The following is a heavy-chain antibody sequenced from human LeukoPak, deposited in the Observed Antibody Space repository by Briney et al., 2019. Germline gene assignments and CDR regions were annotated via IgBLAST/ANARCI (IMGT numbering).Heavy chain of an antibody. V-gene: IGHV4-34*01. Sequence: SETLSLTCTVSGGSISGYYWSWIRQPPGKGLEWIGEINHSGSTNYNPSLKSRVTISVDTSKNQFSLKLSSVTAADTAVYYCARGPRYFDWLLDFDYWGQGTLVTVSS. CDR1: GGSISGYY. D-gene: IGHD3-9*01. CDR2: INHSGST. J-gene: IGHJ4*02. CDR3: ARGPRYFDWLLDFDY.